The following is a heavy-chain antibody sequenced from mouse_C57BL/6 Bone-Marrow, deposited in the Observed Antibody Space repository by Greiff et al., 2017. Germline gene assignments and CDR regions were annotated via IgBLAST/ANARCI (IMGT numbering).Heavy chain of an antibody. D-gene: IGHD2-14*01. J-gene: IGHJ2*01. Sequence: DVQLQESGAELVRPGASVKLSCTASGFNIKDDYMHWVKQRPEQGLEWIGWIDPENGDTEYASKFQGKATITADTSSNTAYLQLSSLTSEDTAVYYCTTDVGTDWGQGTTLTVSS. V-gene: IGHV14-4*01. CDR3: TTDVGTD. CDR1: GFNIKDDY. CDR2: IDPENGDT.